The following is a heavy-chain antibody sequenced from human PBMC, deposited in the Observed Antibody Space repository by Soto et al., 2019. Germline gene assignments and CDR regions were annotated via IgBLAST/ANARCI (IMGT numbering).Heavy chain of an antibody. CDR2: IIPILGIA. Sequence: GASVKVSCKASGYTFTSYGISWVRQAPGQGLEWMGRIIPILGIANYAQKFQGRVTITADKSTSTAYMELSSLRSEDTAVYYCARHEGPYYFDYWGQGTLVTVSS. CDR1: GYTFTSYG. J-gene: IGHJ4*02. CDR3: ARHEGPYYFDY. V-gene: IGHV1-69*04.